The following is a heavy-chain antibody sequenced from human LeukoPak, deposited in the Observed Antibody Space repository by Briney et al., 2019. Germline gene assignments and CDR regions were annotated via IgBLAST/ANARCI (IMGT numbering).Heavy chain of an antibody. CDR1: GFTFSSYG. V-gene: IGHV3-33*01. J-gene: IGHJ6*02. Sequence: GGSLRLSCAASGFTFSSYGMHWVRQAPGKGLEWVAGIWYDGSNKYYADSVKGRFTISRDNSKNTLYLQMNSLRAEDTAVYYCARGDYAYYGMDVWGQGTTVTVSS. CDR2: IWYDGSNK. CDR3: ARGDYAYYGMDV.